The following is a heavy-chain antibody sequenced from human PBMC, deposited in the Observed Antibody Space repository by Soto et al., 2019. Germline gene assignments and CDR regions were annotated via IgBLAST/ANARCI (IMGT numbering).Heavy chain of an antibody. J-gene: IGHJ4*02. D-gene: IGHD3-22*01. Sequence: QVYLVQSGAEVKKPGSSVKVSCKALRGTFTNYAFSWVRQAPGQGLEWMGGIMPFFGSGNYAQKFQGRINITADESTSSVYLELTSLRSEDTAVYYCARDRAGYYSLFVYWGQGTLVTVSS. CDR1: RGTFTNYA. V-gene: IGHV1-69*01. CDR3: ARDRAGYYSLFVY. CDR2: IMPFFGSG.